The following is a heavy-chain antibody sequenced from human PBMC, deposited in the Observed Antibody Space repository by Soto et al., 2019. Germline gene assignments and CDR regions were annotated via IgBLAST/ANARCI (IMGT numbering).Heavy chain of an antibody. CDR1: GGSISSSIYY. Sequence: QLQLQESGPGLVKPSETLSLTCTVSGGSISSSIYYWGWIRQPPGKGLGWIVTIYYSVSTYYNLSLKSLVTISVATSKNQFSLQLSSVTAADTAVYYCARQGSGRYTAFDIWGKGKVVTVSS. V-gene: IGHV4-39*01. J-gene: IGHJ3*02. D-gene: IGHD1-26*01. CDR2: IYYSVST. CDR3: ARQGSGRYTAFDI.